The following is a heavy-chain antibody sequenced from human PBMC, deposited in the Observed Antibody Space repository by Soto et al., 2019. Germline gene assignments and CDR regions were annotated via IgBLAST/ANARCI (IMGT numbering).Heavy chain of an antibody. Sequence: QVQLVQSGAEEKKPGASVKVSCKASGYTFTSYAMHWVRQAPGQRLEWMGWITAGNGNTKYSQKFQGRVTITRDTAVSTAYMELSSLRSEDTAVYYCARSIVVVTALDYWGQGTLVTVSS. D-gene: IGHD2-21*02. CDR2: ITAGNGNT. CDR1: GYTFTSYA. CDR3: ARSIVVVTALDY. V-gene: IGHV1-3*05. J-gene: IGHJ4*02.